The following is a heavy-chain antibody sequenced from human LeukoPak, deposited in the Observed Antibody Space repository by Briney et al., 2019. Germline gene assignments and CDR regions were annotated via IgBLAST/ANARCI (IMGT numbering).Heavy chain of an antibody. D-gene: IGHD2-15*01. Sequence: GGSLRLSCAASGFNFDDYAMDWVRQAPGKGLEWVSGISWNSGSIGYADSVKGRFTISGDNAKNSLFLEMNNLRVEDTALYYCAESGGVVVGVYFDYWGQGTLVTVSS. CDR3: AESGGVVVGVYFDY. CDR2: ISWNSGSI. CDR1: GFNFDDYA. V-gene: IGHV3-9*01. J-gene: IGHJ4*02.